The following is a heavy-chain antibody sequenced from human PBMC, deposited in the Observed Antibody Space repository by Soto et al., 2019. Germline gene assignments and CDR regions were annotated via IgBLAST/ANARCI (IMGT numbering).Heavy chain of an antibody. J-gene: IGHJ5*02. CDR2: IWSDGSKE. CDR3: ARDKGTTCLDT. CDR1: GLPFSASG. D-gene: IGHD1-26*01. Sequence: QAQLVESGGGVVQPGRSLRLSCAASGLPFSASGMHWVRQAPGKGLEWVAMIWSDGSKEYYADSVKGRFTITRDNSNNMIFLQMDSLRAKDTAVYYCARDKGTTCLDTWGQGNMVSVSS. V-gene: IGHV3-33*01.